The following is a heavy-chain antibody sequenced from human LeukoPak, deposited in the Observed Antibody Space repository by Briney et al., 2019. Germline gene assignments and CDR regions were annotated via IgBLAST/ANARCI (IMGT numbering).Heavy chain of an antibody. Sequence: QPGGSLRLSCAASGFTFSSYAIHWVRQAPGKGLEWVAVISYDGSNKNYADSVKGRFTISRDNSKNTLYLQMNSLRVEDTAVYYCARGVRIAVAGNIDYWGQGTLVTVSS. V-gene: IGHV3-30*04. D-gene: IGHD6-19*01. J-gene: IGHJ4*02. CDR2: ISYDGSNK. CDR1: GFTFSSYA. CDR3: ARGVRIAVAGNIDY.